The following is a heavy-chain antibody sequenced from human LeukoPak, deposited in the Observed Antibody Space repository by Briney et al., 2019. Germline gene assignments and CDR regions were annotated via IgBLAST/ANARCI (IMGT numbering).Heavy chain of an antibody. CDR2: ISYDGSAY. V-gene: IGHV3-30*18. CDR3: AKEVSRYSSSWSWDY. CDR1: GLTFNNYG. J-gene: IGHJ4*02. Sequence: LGRSLRLSCAASGLTFNNYGMHWVRQSPGKGLEWVAVISYDGSAYYYADSVKGRFTISRDNSKNTLYLQMNSLRAEDTALYYCAKEVSRYSSSWSWDYWGQGTLVTVSS. D-gene: IGHD6-13*01.